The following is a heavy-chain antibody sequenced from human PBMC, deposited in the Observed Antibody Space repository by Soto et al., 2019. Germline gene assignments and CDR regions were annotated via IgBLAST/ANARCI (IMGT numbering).Heavy chain of an antibody. CDR3: ARWGCSGSNCNLNQRSFDL. J-gene: IGHJ4*02. Sequence: GGSLRLSCAASGFTFSSYSMNWVRQAPGKGLEWVSYISYSCSNIYYADSVKGRFTFSRDNSKNTMSLQMNSLRVEDTAMYYCARWGCSGSNCNLNQRSFDLWGQGTLVTVSS. CDR1: GFTFSSYS. CDR2: ISYSCSNI. D-gene: IGHD2-15*01. V-gene: IGHV3-48*01.